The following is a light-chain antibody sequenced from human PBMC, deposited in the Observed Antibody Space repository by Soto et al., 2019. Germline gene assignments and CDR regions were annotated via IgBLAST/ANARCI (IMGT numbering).Light chain of an antibody. V-gene: IGKV3-15*01. CDR2: DTS. CDR3: QHYNNWPPGT. Sequence: EIVMTQSPATLSVSPGERATLSCRASQSVSSNLAWYQQKPGQAPRLLIYDTSTRATRIPARFSGSGSGTEFTLTISSLQSEDFAVYYCQHYNNWPPGTFGQGTKLEI. CDR1: QSVSSN. J-gene: IGKJ2*01.